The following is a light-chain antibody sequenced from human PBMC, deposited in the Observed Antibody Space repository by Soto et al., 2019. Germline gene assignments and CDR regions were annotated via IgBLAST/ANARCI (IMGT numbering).Light chain of an antibody. J-gene: IGKJ1*01. CDR1: QSISTW. CDR2: EAS. V-gene: IGKV1-5*01. CDR3: QQYNSYSPWT. Sequence: DIQMTQSPSTLSASVGDRVTITCRASQSISTWLAWYQQKPGKAPKLLIYEASSLESRVPSRFSGSGSGTEFTLTISSLQPDDFATYYCQQYNSYSPWTFGQGTKVEIK.